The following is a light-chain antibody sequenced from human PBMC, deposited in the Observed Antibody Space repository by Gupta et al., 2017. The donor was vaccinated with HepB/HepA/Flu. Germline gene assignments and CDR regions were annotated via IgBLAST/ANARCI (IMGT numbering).Light chain of an antibody. Sequence: QSALTQSASVSGSPGQSITISCTVTSSDVADYVYFSWYRQHPGKAPELMIYDVTNRPSGVSNRFSGSKPGDTASLTISGLQADDEAHYYRTSYTRRNTLVFGTGTQVTVL. V-gene: IGLV2-14*03. J-gene: IGLJ1*01. CDR2: DVT. CDR3: TSYTRRNTLV. CDR1: SSDVADYVY.